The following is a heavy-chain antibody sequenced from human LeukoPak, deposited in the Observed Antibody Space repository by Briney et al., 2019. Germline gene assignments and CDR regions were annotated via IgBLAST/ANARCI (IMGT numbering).Heavy chain of an antibody. CDR1: GGSISSSSYY. CDR2: IYYSGST. Sequence: SETLSLTCTVSGGSISSSSYYWGWIRQPPGKGLEWIGSIYYSGSTYYNPSLKSRVTISVDTSKNQFSLKLSSVTAADTAVYYCATMRGTMVRGVIISLGIFDYWGQGTLVTVSS. J-gene: IGHJ4*02. CDR3: ATMRGTMVRGVIISLGIFDY. V-gene: IGHV4-39*07. D-gene: IGHD3-10*01.